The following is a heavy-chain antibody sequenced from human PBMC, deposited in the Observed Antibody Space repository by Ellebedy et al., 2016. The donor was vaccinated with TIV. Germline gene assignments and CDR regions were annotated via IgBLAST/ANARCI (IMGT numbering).Heavy chain of an antibody. CDR3: AGDPPASGYALDV. CDR1: GFSLSSYE. J-gene: IGHJ6*02. CDR2: MWSIGDNR. D-gene: IGHD3-10*01. Sequence: GESLKISCVASGFSLSSYEMNWVRQAPGKGLEWVAIMWSIGDNRYYTDSVKGRFTISRDDAKKTLFLQMDSLRADDTAVYYCAGDPPASGYALDVWGQGTTVTVSS. V-gene: IGHV3-33*08.